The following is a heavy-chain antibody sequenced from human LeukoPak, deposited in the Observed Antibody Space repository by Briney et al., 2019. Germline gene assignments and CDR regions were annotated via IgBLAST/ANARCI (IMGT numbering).Heavy chain of an antibody. Sequence: GGSLRLSCAASGFTFSSYAMHWVRQAPGKGLEWVAVISYDGSNKYYADSVKGRFTISRDNSKNTLYLQMNSLRAEDTAVYYCARGHHRIAVAGTPLLDYWGQGTLVTVSS. D-gene: IGHD6-19*01. J-gene: IGHJ4*02. CDR2: ISYDGSNK. V-gene: IGHV3-30*04. CDR3: ARGHHRIAVAGTPLLDY. CDR1: GFTFSSYA.